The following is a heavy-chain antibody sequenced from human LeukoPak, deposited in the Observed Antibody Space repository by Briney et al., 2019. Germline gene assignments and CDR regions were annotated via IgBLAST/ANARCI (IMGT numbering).Heavy chain of an antibody. CDR1: GYTFTGYY. Sequence: ASVKVSCKASGYTFTGYYMHWVRQAPGQGLEWMGWMNPNSGNTGYAQKFQGRVTITRNTSISTAYMELSSLRSEDTAVYYCARGMQELAYYYYYYYMDVWGKGTTVTVSS. D-gene: IGHD1-26*01. J-gene: IGHJ6*03. V-gene: IGHV1-8*03. CDR3: ARGMQELAYYYYYYYMDV. CDR2: MNPNSGNT.